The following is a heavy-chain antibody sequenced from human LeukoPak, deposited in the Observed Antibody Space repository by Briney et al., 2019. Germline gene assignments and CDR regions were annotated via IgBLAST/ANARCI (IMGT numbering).Heavy chain of an antibody. CDR1: GYTSTSYG. Sequence: GASVKVSCKASGYTSTSYGISWVRQAPGQGLEWMGWISAYNGNTNYAQKLQGRVTMTTDTSTSTAYMELRSLRSDDTAVYYCARTAYDFWSGYRGMDVWGQGTTVTVSS. V-gene: IGHV1-18*01. J-gene: IGHJ6*02. CDR3: ARTAYDFWSGYRGMDV. D-gene: IGHD3-3*01. CDR2: ISAYNGNT.